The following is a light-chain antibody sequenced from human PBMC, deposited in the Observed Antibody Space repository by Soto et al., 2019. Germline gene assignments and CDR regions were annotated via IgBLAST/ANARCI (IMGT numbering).Light chain of an antibody. Sequence: DIVMTKSPDSLSVSPWERATLSCRAAQGVTTNFAWYQQKSGQSPRLLIYDVSNRATGVPARFSGSGSETDFTLTISGLRSEDSAVYFCQQYNNWPFSFGQGTRLEIK. CDR2: DVS. J-gene: IGKJ5*01. V-gene: IGKV3-15*01. CDR1: QGVTTN. CDR3: QQYNNWPFS.